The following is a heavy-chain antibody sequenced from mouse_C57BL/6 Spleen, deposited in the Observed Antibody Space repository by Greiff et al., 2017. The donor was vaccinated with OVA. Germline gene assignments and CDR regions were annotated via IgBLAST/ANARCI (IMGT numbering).Heavy chain of an antibody. CDR2: FYPGSGSI. D-gene: IGHD2-2*01. J-gene: IGHJ4*01. Sequence: VQLQESGAELVKPGASVKLSCKASGYTFTEYTIHWVKQRSGQGLEWIGWFYPGSGSIKYNEKFKDKATLTADTSSSTVYMELSRLTSEDSAVYFCARHEKRGSTMVTSYYAMDYWGQGTSVTVSS. V-gene: IGHV1-62-2*01. CDR1: GYTFTEYT. CDR3: ARHEKRGSTMVTSYYAMDY.